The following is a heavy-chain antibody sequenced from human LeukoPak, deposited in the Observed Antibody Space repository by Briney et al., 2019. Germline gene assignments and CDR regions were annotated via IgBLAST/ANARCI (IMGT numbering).Heavy chain of an antibody. J-gene: IGHJ4*02. CDR3: ARDLKTGYCSGGSCCRPYYFDY. CDR2: ISSSSSYI. Sequence: GGSLRLSCAASGFTFSSYSMNWVRQAPGKGLEWVSSISSSSSYIYYADSVKGRFTISRDNAKNSLYLQMNSLRAEDTAVYYCARDLKTGYCSGGSCCRPYYFDYWGQGTLVTVSS. V-gene: IGHV3-21*01. D-gene: IGHD2-15*01. CDR1: GFTFSSYS.